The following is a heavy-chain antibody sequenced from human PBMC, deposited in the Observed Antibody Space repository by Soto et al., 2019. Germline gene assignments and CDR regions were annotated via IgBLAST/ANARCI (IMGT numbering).Heavy chain of an antibody. CDR2: VSETGGT. D-gene: IGHD3-10*01. V-gene: IGHV4-4*02. Sequence: PSETLSLTCAVSGASIRSTDWWSWVRQSPGKGLEWRGEVSETGGTHYNPSLHSRVTMSVDKSNNQFSLSLNSVTAADAAVYYCARTLYTSGSRMDVWGQGTTVTVSS. CDR3: ARTLYTSGSRMDV. CDR1: GASIRSTDW. J-gene: IGHJ6*02.